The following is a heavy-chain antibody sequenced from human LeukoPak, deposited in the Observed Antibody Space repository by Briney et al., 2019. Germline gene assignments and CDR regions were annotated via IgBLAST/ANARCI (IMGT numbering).Heavy chain of an antibody. D-gene: IGHD6-19*01. CDR2: ISAYNGNT. Sequence: GASVKVSCKASGYTFTSYGISWVRPAPGQGLEWMGWISAYNGNTNYAQKLQGRVTMTTDTSTSTAYMELRSLRSDDTAVYYCARGPGIAVAGSNWYWGQGTLVTVSS. CDR3: ARGPGIAVAGSNWY. J-gene: IGHJ4*02. CDR1: GYTFTSYG. V-gene: IGHV1-18*01.